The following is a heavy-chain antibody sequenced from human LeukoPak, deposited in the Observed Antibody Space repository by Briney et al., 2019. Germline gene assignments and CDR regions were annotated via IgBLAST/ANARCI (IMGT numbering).Heavy chain of an antibody. J-gene: IGHJ6*03. V-gene: IGHV3-33*06. CDR2: IWVDGTYE. CDR1: GFTFSSYG. Sequence: GRSLSLSCAASGFTFSSYGMHWVRQAPGKGLEGVALIWVDGTYEYYADSVKGRFTISRDNSNKTLYLQMNSLRAEDTAVYYCAKERDYAEDMDVWGKGTTVTVSS. CDR3: AKERDYAEDMDV. D-gene: IGHD4-17*01.